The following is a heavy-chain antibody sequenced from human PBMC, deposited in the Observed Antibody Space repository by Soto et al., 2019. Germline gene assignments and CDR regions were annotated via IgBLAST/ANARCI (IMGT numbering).Heavy chain of an antibody. CDR1: GYTFTSYA. CDR2: INAGNGNT. J-gene: IGHJ6*03. D-gene: IGHD5-12*01. CDR3: ARDSVVVATILKNYYYYYYMDV. V-gene: IGHV1-3*01. Sequence: GASVKVSCKASGYTFTSYAMHWVRQAPGQRLEWMGWINAGNGNTKYSQKFQGRVTITRDTSASTAYMELSSLRSEDTAVYYCARDSVVVATILKNYYYYYYMDVWGKGTTVTVSS.